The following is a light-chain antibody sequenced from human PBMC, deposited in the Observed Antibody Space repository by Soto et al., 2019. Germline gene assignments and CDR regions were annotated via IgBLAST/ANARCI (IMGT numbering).Light chain of an antibody. V-gene: IGKV3-11*01. J-gene: IGKJ1*01. CDR3: HQRKSWPRT. CDR2: DTS. Sequence: ILLTQSPATLSLSPGETATLSCRASQTVSNKLAWYQHKPGQAPRLLIYDTSNRATGIPARFSGSGSGTGFTLTISSLEPEDFAVYYCHQRKSWPRTFGQVTKVDIK. CDR1: QTVSNK.